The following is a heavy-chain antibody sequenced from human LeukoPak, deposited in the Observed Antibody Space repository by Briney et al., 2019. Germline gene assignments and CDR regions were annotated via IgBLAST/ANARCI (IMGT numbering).Heavy chain of an antibody. J-gene: IGHJ4*02. CDR1: GFTFSSYW. Sequence: PGGSLTLSCAASGFTFSSYWMLWVRHAPGKGLVWVSRINSDGSSTNYADSVKGRFTIDRDNAKNTLYLQMNSLRAEDTAVDYCACSRTFDYWGQGTLVTVSS. CDR3: ACSRTFDY. CDR2: INSDGSST. D-gene: IGHD3-10*02. V-gene: IGHV3-74*01.